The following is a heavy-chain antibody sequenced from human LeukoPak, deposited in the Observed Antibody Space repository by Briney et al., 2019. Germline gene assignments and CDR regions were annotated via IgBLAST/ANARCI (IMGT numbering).Heavy chain of an antibody. CDR2: INPSGGST. J-gene: IGHJ1*01. CDR3: ARVGFGGAAAAAGVYFQH. V-gene: IGHV1-46*01. CDR1: GYTFTSYY. Sequence: ASVKVSCKASGYTFTSYYMHWVRQAPGQGLEWMGIINPSGGSTSYAQKFQGRVTITTDESTSTAYMELSSLRSEDTAVYYCARVGFGGAAAAAGVYFQHWGQGTLVTVSS. D-gene: IGHD6-13*01.